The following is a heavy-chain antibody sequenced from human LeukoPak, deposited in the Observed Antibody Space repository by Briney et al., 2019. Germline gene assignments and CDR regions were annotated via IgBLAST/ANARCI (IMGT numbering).Heavy chain of an antibody. J-gene: IGHJ2*01. Sequence: GGSLRLSCTASGFTFSDYYMTWIRQAPGKGLEWLSYVSTDSAYTNYAGSVKGRFTISRDNAKSSLYLQLNSLTAEDTAVYYCTREDNRYFDLWGRGTLVTVSS. V-gene: IGHV3-11*05. CDR2: VSTDSAYT. CDR3: TREDNRYFDL. CDR1: GFTFSDYY. D-gene: IGHD1-1*01.